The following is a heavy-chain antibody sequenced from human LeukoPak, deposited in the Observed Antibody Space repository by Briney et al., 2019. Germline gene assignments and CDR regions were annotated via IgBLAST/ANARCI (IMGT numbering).Heavy chain of an antibody. J-gene: IGHJ6*02. CDR2: IYYSGST. D-gene: IGHD6-13*01. Sequence: SETLSLTCTVSGGSISSYYWSWIRQPPGKGLEWIGYIYYSGSTNYNPSLKSRVTISVDTSKNQFSLKLSSVTAADTAVYYCARGRSSWYGLDVWGQGTTVTVSS. CDR1: GGSISSYY. V-gene: IGHV4-59*01. CDR3: ARGRSSWYGLDV.